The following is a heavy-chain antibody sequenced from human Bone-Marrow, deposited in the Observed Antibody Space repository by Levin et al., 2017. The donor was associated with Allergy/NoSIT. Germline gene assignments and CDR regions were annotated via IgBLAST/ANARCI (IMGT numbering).Heavy chain of an antibody. CDR3: ARDYYDFWSGYYLFDY. D-gene: IGHD3-3*01. CDR2: IDWDDDK. Sequence: LSLTCTFSGFSLSTSGMRVSWIRQPPGKALEWLARIDWDDDKFYSTSLKTRLTISKDTSKNQVVLTMTNMDPVDTATYYCARDYYDFWSGYYLFDYWGQGTLVTVSS. V-gene: IGHV2-70*04. J-gene: IGHJ4*02. CDR1: GFSLSTSGMR.